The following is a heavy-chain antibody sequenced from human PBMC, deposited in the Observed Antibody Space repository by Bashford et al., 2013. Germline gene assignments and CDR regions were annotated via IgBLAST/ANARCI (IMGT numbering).Heavy chain of an antibody. V-gene: IGHV3-11*01. CDR2: ISSSGSTI. J-gene: IGHJ1*01. CDR3: ARVSRYGSWGDYYPEYFHH. D-gene: IGHD3-3*01. Sequence: RQAPGKGLEHISYISSSGSTINYADSVKGRFTISRDNAMNSLYLQMNSLRVEDTAMYYCARVSRYGSWGDYYPEYFHHWGQGTLVTVSS.